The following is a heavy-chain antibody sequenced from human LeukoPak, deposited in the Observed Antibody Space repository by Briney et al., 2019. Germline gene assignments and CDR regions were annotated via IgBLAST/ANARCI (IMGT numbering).Heavy chain of an antibody. V-gene: IGHV1-2*02. D-gene: IGHD3-22*01. J-gene: IGHJ4*02. CDR1: GYTFTGYY. CDR3: ATLTYYYDSSGYRRTEGGDY. CDR2: INPNSGGT. Sequence: GASVKVSCKASGYTFTGYYMHWVQQAPGQGLEWMGWINPNSGGTNYAQKFQGRVTMTRDTSISTAYMELSRLRSDDTAVYYCATLTYYYDSSGYRRTEGGDYWGQGTLVTVSS.